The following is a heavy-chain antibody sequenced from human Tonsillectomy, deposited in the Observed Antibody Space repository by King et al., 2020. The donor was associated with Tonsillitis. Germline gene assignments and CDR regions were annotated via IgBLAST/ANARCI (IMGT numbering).Heavy chain of an antibody. CDR2: IRGSGDST. Sequence: VQLVESGGGLVQPGGSLRLSCAASGFTFSTYAMSWVRQPPGKGLEWVSSIRGSGDSTSYADSVKGRFTISRDNSKTTLYLQMNSLLAEDTAVYYCAKILLQPYWGQGTLVTVSS. CDR1: GFTFSTYA. V-gene: IGHV3-23*04. J-gene: IGHJ4*02. D-gene: IGHD1-1*01. CDR3: AKILLQPY.